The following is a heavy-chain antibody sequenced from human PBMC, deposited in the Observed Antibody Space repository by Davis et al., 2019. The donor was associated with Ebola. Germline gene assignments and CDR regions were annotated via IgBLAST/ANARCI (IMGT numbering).Heavy chain of an antibody. Sequence: PSETPSLTCAVYGGSFSGYYWSWIRQPPGKGLEWIGEITHSGSTNYNPSLKSRVTISVDTSKNQFSLKLSSVTAADTAVYYCARDSRFGYSFALEYYYYYMDVWGKGTTVTVSS. CDR2: ITHSGST. J-gene: IGHJ6*03. CDR3: ARDSRFGYSFALEYYYYYMDV. CDR1: GGSFSGYY. D-gene: IGHD3-10*01. V-gene: IGHV4-34*01.